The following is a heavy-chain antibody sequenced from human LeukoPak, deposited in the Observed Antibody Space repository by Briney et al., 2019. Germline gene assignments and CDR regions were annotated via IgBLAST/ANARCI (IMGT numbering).Heavy chain of an antibody. D-gene: IGHD6-6*01. CDR3: ARVNIAARLNWFDP. CDR1: GGSVSSSSYY. CDR2: IYYSGST. J-gene: IGHJ5*02. V-gene: IGHV4-39*07. Sequence: SETLSLTCTVSGGSVSSSSYYWGSIRQPPGKGLEWIGSIYYSGSTYYNPSLKSRVTISVDTSKIQFSLKLSSVTAADTAVYYCARVNIAARLNWFDPWGQGTLVTVSS.